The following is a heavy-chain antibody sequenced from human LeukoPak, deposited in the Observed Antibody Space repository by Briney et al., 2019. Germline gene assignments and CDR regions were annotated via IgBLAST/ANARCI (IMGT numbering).Heavy chain of an antibody. V-gene: IGHV1-69*05. J-gene: IGHJ3*02. CDR3: ASQVARWLQFAGAFDI. D-gene: IGHD5-24*01. Sequence: GASVKVSCKASGGTFSSYAISWVRQAPGQGLEWMGGIIPIFGTANYAQKFQGRVTITTDESTSTAYMELSSLRSEDTAVYYCASQVARWLQFAGAFDIWGQGTMVTVSS. CDR2: IIPIFGTA. CDR1: GGTFSSYA.